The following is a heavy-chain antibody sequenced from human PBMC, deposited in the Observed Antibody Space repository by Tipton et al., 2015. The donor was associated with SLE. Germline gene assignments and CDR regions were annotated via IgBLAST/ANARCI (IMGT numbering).Heavy chain of an antibody. J-gene: IGHJ4*02. V-gene: IGHV4-39*07. D-gene: IGHD3-22*01. CDR3: ARVTYYYDSSGYPFDY. CDR1: GGSISSSSYY. CDR2: IYYSGST. Sequence: TLSLTCTVSGGSISSSSYYWGWIRQPPGKGLEWIGSIYYSGSTNYNPSLKSRVTISVDTSKNQFSLKLSSVTAADTAVYYCARVTYYYDSSGYPFDYWGQGTLVTVSS.